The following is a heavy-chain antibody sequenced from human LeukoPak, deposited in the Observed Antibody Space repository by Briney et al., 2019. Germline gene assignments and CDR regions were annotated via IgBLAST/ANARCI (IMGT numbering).Heavy chain of an antibody. CDR1: GFTFSFYG. CDR2: IQYDGSYK. J-gene: IGHJ4*02. CDR3: AKDYKYYYDSSGYYFFDY. D-gene: IGHD3-22*01. V-gene: IGHV3-30*02. Sequence: PGGSLRLSCATSGFTFSFYGMHWVRQAPGKGLEWVAFIQYDGSYKFYADSVQGRFSISRDNSKNTLFLQMNSLRAEDTAVYYRAKDYKYYYDSSGYYFFDYWGQGTLVTVSS.